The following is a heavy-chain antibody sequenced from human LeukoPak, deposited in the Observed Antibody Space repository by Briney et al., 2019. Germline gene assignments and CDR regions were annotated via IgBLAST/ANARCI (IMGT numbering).Heavy chain of an antibody. V-gene: IGHV3-21*01. Sequence: GGSLRLSCAASGFTFSSYSMSWVRQAPGRWLEWVSSISTSGTHIYYADSVKGRFTLSRDKAKNSLYLQMNSLRAEDTALYYCARDPVCGGDCFVDYWGQGTLVTVSS. D-gene: IGHD2-21*02. J-gene: IGHJ4*02. CDR2: ISTSGTHI. CDR3: ARDPVCGGDCFVDY. CDR1: GFTFSSYS.